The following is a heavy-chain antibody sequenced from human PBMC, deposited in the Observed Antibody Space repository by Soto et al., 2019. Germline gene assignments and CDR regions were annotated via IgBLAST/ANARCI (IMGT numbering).Heavy chain of an antibody. J-gene: IGHJ4*02. D-gene: IGHD3-10*01. Sequence: PGGSLRLSCAASGFTFSSYGMHWVRQAPGKGLEWVAVIWYDGSNKYYADSVKGRFTISRDNSKNTLYLQMNSLRAEDTAVYYCARDPMVRGVFYWGQGTLVTVSS. V-gene: IGHV3-33*01. CDR1: GFTFSSYG. CDR3: ARDPMVRGVFY. CDR2: IWYDGSNK.